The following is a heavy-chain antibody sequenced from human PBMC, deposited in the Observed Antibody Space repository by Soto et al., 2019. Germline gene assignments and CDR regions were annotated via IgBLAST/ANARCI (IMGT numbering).Heavy chain of an antibody. D-gene: IGHD3-10*01. J-gene: IGHJ6*02. V-gene: IGHV1-8*01. Sequence: ASVKVSCKASGYTFTSYDINWVRQATGQGLEWMGWMNPNSGNTGYAQKFQGRVTMTRNTSISTAYMELSSLRSEDTAVYYCARGFGISMVLYEYYYYYGMDVWGQGTTVTVSS. CDR3: ARGFGISMVLYEYYYYYGMDV. CDR1: GYTFTSYD. CDR2: MNPNSGNT.